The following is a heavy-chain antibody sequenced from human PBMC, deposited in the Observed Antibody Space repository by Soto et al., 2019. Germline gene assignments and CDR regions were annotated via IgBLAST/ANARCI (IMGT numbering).Heavy chain of an antibody. J-gene: IGHJ1*01. CDR3: ARGHGYYYDSSGYYLPGYFQH. V-gene: IGHV4-34*01. D-gene: IGHD3-22*01. Sequence: SETLSLTCAVYGGSFSGYYWSWIRQPPGKGLEWIGEINHSGSTNYNPSLKSRVTISVDTSKNQFSLKLSSVTAADTAVYYCARGHGYYYDSSGYYLPGYFQHWGQGTLVT. CDR2: INHSGST. CDR1: GGSFSGYY.